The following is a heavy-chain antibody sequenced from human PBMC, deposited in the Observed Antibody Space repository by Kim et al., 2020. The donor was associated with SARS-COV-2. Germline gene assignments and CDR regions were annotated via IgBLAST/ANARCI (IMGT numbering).Heavy chain of an antibody. Sequence: SETLSLNCAVYGGSLSGDYWSWIRQPPGKGLEWIGDINHGGSTNYNPSLKRRVTISVDSSKNQFSLKLSSVTAADTGVYYCARGIRKITMIRVVMTSDSVYFDSWGQGTLVTVSS. J-gene: IGHJ4*02. V-gene: IGHV4-34*01. CDR1: GGSLSGDY. CDR3: ARGIRKITMIRVVMTSDSVYFDS. D-gene: IGHD3-22*01. CDR2: INHGGST.